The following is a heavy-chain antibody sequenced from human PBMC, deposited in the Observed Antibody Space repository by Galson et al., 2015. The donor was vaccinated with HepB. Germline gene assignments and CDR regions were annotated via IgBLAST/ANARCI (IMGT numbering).Heavy chain of an antibody. J-gene: IGHJ6*02. D-gene: IGHD2-15*01. V-gene: IGHV1-46*01. CDR1: GYTFTSYY. CDR3: AAGYCSGGSCYFRPYYYYGMDV. CDR2: INPSGGST. Sequence: SVKVSCKASGYTFTSYYMHWVQQAPGQGLEWMGIINPSGGSTTYAQKFQGRVTMTRDTSTSTVYMEVSSLRPEDTAVYYCAAGYCSGGSCYFRPYYYYGMDVWGQGTTVTVSS.